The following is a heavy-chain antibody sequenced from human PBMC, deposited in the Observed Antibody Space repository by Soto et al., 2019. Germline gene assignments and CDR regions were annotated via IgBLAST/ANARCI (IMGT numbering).Heavy chain of an antibody. Sequence: QLQLQESGPGLVKPSETLSLTCTVSGGSISSSSYYWGWIRQPPGKGLEWIGSIYYSGSTYYNPSLKSRVTISVDTSKNQFSLKLSSVTAADTAVYYCARDNEGRGSWPPNEFDYWGQGTLVTVSS. CDR1: GGSISSSSYY. J-gene: IGHJ4*02. D-gene: IGHD6-13*01. V-gene: IGHV4-39*02. CDR2: IYYSGST. CDR3: ARDNEGRGSWPPNEFDY.